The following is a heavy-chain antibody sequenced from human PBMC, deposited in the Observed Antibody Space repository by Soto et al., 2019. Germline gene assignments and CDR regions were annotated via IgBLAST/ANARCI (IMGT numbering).Heavy chain of an antibody. D-gene: IGHD6-19*01. V-gene: IGHV6-1*01. CDR1: GDIVSSNSAA. CDR3: ARDKWDSSGWYDAMTGFDY. CDR2: TYYRSKWYN. Sequence: PSQTLSLTCAISGDIVSSNSAAWNWIRQSPSRGLEWLGRTYYRSKWYNDYAVSVKSRIKINPDTSKNQFSLQLNSVTPEETAVYYCARDKWDSSGWYDAMTGFDYWGKGTLVTVSS. J-gene: IGHJ4*02.